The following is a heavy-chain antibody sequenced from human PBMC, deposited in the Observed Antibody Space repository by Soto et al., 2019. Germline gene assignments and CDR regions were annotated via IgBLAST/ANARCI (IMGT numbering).Heavy chain of an antibody. CDR2: INHSGST. CDR1: GGSFSGYY. J-gene: IGHJ5*02. CDR3: ARGQPYTAAQYDSSGYYRRWFDP. Sequence: SETLSLTCAVYGGSFSGYYWRWIRQPPGKGLEWIGEINHSGSTNYNPSLKSRVTISVDTSKNQFSLKLSSVTAADTAVYYCARGQPYTAAQYDSSGYYRRWFDPWGQGTLVTVSS. V-gene: IGHV4-34*01. D-gene: IGHD3-22*01.